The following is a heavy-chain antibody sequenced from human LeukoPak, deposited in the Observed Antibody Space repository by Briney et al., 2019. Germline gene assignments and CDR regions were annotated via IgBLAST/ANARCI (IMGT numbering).Heavy chain of an antibody. CDR2: ISWDGGST. CDR3: ARRSSSGWYPDYYYYYMDV. D-gene: IGHD6-19*01. CDR1: GFTFDDYT. J-gene: IGHJ6*03. V-gene: IGHV3-43*01. Sequence: GGSLRLSCAASGFTFDDYTMHWVRQAPGKGLEWVSLISWDGGSTYYADSVKGRFTISRDNSKNTLYLKMNSLRGEDTAVYYCARRSSSGWYPDYYYYYMDVWGKGTTVTISS.